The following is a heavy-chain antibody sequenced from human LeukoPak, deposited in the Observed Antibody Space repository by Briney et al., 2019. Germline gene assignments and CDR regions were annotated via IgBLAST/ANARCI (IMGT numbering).Heavy chain of an antibody. Sequence: ASVKVSCKASGYTFTGYYMHWVRQAPGQGLEWMGWINPNSGGTNYAQKFQGRVTMTRDTSISTAYMELSRLRSDDTAVYYCASGYCSSTSCFVFDYWGQRTLVTVSS. CDR2: INPNSGGT. V-gene: IGHV1-2*02. J-gene: IGHJ4*02. CDR3: ASGYCSSTSCFVFDY. D-gene: IGHD2-2*01. CDR1: GYTFTGYY.